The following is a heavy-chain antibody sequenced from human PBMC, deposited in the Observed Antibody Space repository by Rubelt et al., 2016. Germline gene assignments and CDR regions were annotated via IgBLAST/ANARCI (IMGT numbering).Heavy chain of an antibody. Sequence: QLQLQESGPGLVKPSETLSLTCTVSGGSISSSSYYWGWIRQPPGKGLEWIGSMYYSGSTYYNPSLKSRVTVSVDMSKNQFAWKLSSGTATDAAMYYCARHQWERHCDDWGQGTLVTVSS. J-gene: IGHJ4*02. CDR1: GGSISSSSYY. CDR2: MYYSGST. V-gene: IGHV4-39*01. D-gene: IGHD1-26*01. CDR3: ARHQWERHCDD.